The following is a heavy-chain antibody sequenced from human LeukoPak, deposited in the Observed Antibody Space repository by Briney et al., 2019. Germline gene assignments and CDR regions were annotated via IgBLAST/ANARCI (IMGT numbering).Heavy chain of an antibody. J-gene: IGHJ4*02. CDR3: AGVPVDGYSTSFDY. D-gene: IGHD2/OR15-2a*01. Sequence: RGSLRLSRAAPGFRFSGYWMHRVCAAPGKGLVAISRINIDASVTHYAESVKGRFTISRDRAKKTAYLQMNSLGGEDTAVYYFAGVPVDGYSTSFDYWGQGSLVTVSS. V-gene: IGHV3-74*01. CDR1: GFRFSGYW. CDR2: INIDASVT.